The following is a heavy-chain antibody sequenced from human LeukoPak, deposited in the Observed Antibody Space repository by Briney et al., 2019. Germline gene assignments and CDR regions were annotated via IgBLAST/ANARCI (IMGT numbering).Heavy chain of an antibody. D-gene: IGHD2-15*01. CDR3: ARDSLGYCSGGSCYSPGDY. V-gene: IGHV1-69*13. Sequence: SVKVSCKASGGTFSSYAISWMRQAPGQGLEWMGGIIPIFGTANYAQKFQGRVTITADESTSTAYVELSSLRSEDTAVYYCARDSLGYCSGGSCYSPGDYWGQGTLVTVSS. CDR1: GGTFSSYA. J-gene: IGHJ4*02. CDR2: IIPIFGTA.